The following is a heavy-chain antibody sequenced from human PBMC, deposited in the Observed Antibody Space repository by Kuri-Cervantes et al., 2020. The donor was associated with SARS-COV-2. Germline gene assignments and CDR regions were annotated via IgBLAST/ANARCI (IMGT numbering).Heavy chain of an antibody. CDR2: IYTSGST. J-gene: IGHJ4*02. CDR3: ARDSPEDIVVVPAAMEPYYFDY. V-gene: IGHV4-4*07. Sequence: GSLRLSCTVSGGSISSYYWSWIRQPAGKGLEWIGRIYTSGSTNYNPSLKSRVTMSVDTSKNQFSLKLSSVTAADTAVYYCARDSPEDIVVVPAAMEPYYFDYWGQGTLVTVSS. CDR1: GGSISSYY. D-gene: IGHD2-2*01.